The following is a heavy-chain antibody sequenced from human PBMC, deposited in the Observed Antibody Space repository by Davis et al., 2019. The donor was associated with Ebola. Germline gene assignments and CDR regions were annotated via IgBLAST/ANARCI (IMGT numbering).Heavy chain of an antibody. CDR2: IYYSGST. J-gene: IGHJ4*02. CDR1: GGSIRRGGYY. Sequence: MPSETLSLTCTFSGGSIRRGGYYWSWIRPHPGKGLGWIGYIYYSGSTYYNPSLKSRVTISVDTSKNQFSLQLNSVTPEDTAVYYCARGIAARTHFDYWGQGTLVTVSS. CDR3: ARGIAARTHFDY. V-gene: IGHV4-31*03. D-gene: IGHD6-6*01.